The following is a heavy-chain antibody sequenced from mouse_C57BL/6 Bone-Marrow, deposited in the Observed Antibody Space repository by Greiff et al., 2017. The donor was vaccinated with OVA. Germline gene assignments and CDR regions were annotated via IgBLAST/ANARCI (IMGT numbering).Heavy chain of an antibody. CDR2: IDPSDSYT. D-gene: IGHD1-1*01. CDR1: GYTFTSYW. Sequence: VQLQQSGAELVMPGASVKLSCKASGYTFTSYWMHWVKQRPGQGLEWIGEIDPSDSYTNYNQKFKGKSTLTVDKSSSTAYMQLSSLTSEDSAVYYCARREYYYGSSWYFDVWGTGTTVTVSS. V-gene: IGHV1-69*01. J-gene: IGHJ1*03. CDR3: ARREYYYGSSWYFDV.